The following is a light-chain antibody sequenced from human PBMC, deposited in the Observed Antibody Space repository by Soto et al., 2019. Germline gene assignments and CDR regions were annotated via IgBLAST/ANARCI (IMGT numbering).Light chain of an antibody. J-gene: IGKJ3*01. CDR1: QSVSTN. Sequence: EIVVTQSPGILSVSPGDRATLSCRASQSVSTNLAWYQQKPGQAPTLLIYAASTRATGIPARFTGSGSGTDFTLTISSLQSEDFAVYYCQEDSKWPRFTFGPGTRVDIK. V-gene: IGKV3-15*01. CDR3: QEDSKWPRFT. CDR2: AAS.